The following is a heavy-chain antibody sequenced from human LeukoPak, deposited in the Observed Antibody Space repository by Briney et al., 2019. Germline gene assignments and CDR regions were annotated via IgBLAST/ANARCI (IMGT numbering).Heavy chain of an antibody. Sequence: SETLSLTCTVSGDSMSSYYWGWIRQPPGKGLEWIGDVYYSGSTNYNPPLKSRDILLADTSKNQFSLRLSSVAAADTAVYYCARDRGITGNLGWFDPWGQGTLVTVSS. J-gene: IGHJ5*02. D-gene: IGHD1-20*01. CDR3: ARDRGITGNLGWFDP. V-gene: IGHV4-59*01. CDR2: VYYSGST. CDR1: GDSMSSYY.